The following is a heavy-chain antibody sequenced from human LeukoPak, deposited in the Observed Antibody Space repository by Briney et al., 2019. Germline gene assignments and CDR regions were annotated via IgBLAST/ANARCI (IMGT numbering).Heavy chain of an antibody. V-gene: IGHV4-34*01. D-gene: IGHD4-11*01. J-gene: IGHJ4*02. CDR3: ARDLYSNYVFDY. CDR2: INHSGST. CDR1: GGSLSGYY. Sequence: SETLSLTCAVYGGSLSGYYWSWIRQPPGKGLEWIGEINHSGSTNYNPSLKSRVTISVDTSKNQFSLKLSSVTAADTAVYYCARDLYSNYVFDYWGQGTLVTVSS.